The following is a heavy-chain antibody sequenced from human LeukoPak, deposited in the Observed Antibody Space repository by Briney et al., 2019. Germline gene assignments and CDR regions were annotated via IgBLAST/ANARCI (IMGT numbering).Heavy chain of an antibody. J-gene: IGHJ4*02. D-gene: IGHD3-22*01. V-gene: IGHV4-59*08. Sequence: SETLSLTCTVSGGSISSYYWSWIRQPPGKGLEWIWYISYSAITNYNPALKSRVTISVDTSKNQFSLKLSSVTAADTAVYYCARHVGRITMIPEPPNDYWGQGTLVTVSS. CDR3: ARHVGRITMIPEPPNDY. CDR1: GGSISSYY. CDR2: ISYSAIT.